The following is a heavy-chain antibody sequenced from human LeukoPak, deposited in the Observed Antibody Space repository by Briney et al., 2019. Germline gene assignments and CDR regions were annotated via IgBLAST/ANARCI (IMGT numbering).Heavy chain of an antibody. Sequence: PGGSLRLSCATSGLTFSNYAMNWVRQAPGKGLEWVSGISGSGGSTYYADSVKGRFTISRDNSKNTLYLQMSSLRADDTAVYYCAKDWGYWGQGTLVTVSS. V-gene: IGHV3-23*01. CDR3: AKDWGY. CDR1: GLTFSNYA. J-gene: IGHJ4*02. CDR2: ISGSGGST. D-gene: IGHD3-16*01.